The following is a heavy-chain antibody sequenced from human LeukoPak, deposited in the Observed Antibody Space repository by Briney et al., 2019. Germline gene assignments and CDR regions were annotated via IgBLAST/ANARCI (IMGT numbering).Heavy chain of an antibody. CDR3: ATEGVTVYRYPGANLDY. J-gene: IGHJ4*02. D-gene: IGHD2/OR15-2a*01. CDR1: GFTFTNAW. V-gene: IGHV3-15*01. CDR2: IQSKSEGGST. Sequence: PGGSLRLSCSGSGFTFTNAWMSWVRQAPGKGLEWVGRIQSKSEGGSTYYAAPVEGRFTISRDDSKDTLYLQMNSLKTEDTAVYYCATEGVTVYRYPGANLDYWGQGTLVTVSS.